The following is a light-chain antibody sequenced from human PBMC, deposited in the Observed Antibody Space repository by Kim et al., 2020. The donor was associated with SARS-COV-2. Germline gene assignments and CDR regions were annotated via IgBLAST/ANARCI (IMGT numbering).Light chain of an antibody. V-gene: IGKV1-12*01. CDR1: QGISRW. J-gene: IGKJ4*02. Sequence: DIQMTQSPSSVSASVGDRVTITCRASQGISRWLAWYQQKPGKAPKRLIYAASSLRSGVPSRFSGSGSGTEFTLTISSLQPEDFATYYCQQYNSYPLTFGEGTKVDIK. CDR3: QQYNSYPLT. CDR2: AAS.